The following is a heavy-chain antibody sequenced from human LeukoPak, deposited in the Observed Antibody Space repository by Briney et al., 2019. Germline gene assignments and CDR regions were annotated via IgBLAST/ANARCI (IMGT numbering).Heavy chain of an antibody. Sequence: SETLSLTCTVSGASISPNYWNWIRQPAGKGLEWIGRLYPSGSSDYNPSLKSRVSISVGTSNNQFSLRVTSVTAADTAIYYCARDLSGSLYFDYWGQGILVTVSA. J-gene: IGHJ4*02. D-gene: IGHD3-10*01. V-gene: IGHV4-4*07. CDR2: LYPSGSS. CDR3: ARDLSGSLYFDY. CDR1: GASISPNY.